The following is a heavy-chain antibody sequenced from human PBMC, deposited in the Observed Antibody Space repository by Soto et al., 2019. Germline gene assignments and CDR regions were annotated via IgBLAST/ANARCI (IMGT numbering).Heavy chain of an antibody. D-gene: IGHD3-10*01. Sequence: GGSLRLSCAASGFTFSSYGMHWVRQAPGKGLEWVAVISYDGSNKYYADSVKGRFTISRDNSKNTLYLQMNSLRAEDTAVYYCANSGGSYGSGSYYPLFYYGMDVWGQGTTVTVSS. CDR3: ANSGGSYGSGSYYPLFYYGMDV. CDR2: ISYDGSNK. J-gene: IGHJ6*02. CDR1: GFTFSSYG. V-gene: IGHV3-30*18.